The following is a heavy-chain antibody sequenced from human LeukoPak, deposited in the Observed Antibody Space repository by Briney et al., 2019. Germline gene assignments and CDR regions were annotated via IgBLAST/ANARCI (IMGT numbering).Heavy chain of an antibody. V-gene: IGHV1-69*13. J-gene: IGHJ4*02. Sequence: SVKVSCKASGGTFSSYAISWVRQAPGQGLELMGGSIPIFGTANYAQKFQGRVTITADESTSTAYLELSSLRSEDTAVYYCARDWYYYDSSGYYYALRYWGQGTLVTVSS. CDR3: ARDWYYYDSSGYYYALRY. CDR1: GGTFSSYA. D-gene: IGHD3-22*01. CDR2: SIPIFGTA.